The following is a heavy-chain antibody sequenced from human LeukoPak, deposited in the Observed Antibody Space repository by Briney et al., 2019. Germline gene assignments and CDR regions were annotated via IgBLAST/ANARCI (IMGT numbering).Heavy chain of an antibody. CDR3: ARATADYFDY. CDR1: GGSISSHY. Sequence: PSETLSLTCTVSGGSISSHYWSWVRQPAGKGLEWIGYIYYRGSTTYNPSLKSRVTISVDTSKNQFSLKLNSVTAADTAVYYCARATADYFDYWGQGTLVTVSS. CDR2: IYYRGST. J-gene: IGHJ4*02. V-gene: IGHV4-59*11.